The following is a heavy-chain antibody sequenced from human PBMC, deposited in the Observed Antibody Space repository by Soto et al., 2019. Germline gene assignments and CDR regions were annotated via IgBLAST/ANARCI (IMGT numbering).Heavy chain of an antibody. D-gene: IGHD5-12*01. CDR1: GFTFRSYW. V-gene: IGHV3-74*01. Sequence: GGSLRLSCAASGFTFRSYWMHCVRQAPGKGMVWVSRIDSDGSGTSYADSVKGRFTISRDNAKNTLYLQMNSLRAQDTAVYYCAKGYSGYDYGDWGHGTLVTVSS. J-gene: IGHJ4*01. CDR3: AKGYSGYDYGD. CDR2: IDSDGSGT.